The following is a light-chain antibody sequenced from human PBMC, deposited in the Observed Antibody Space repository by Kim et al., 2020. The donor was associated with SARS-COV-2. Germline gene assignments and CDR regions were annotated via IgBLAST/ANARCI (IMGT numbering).Light chain of an antibody. CDR1: DRDMGAYKY. CDR3: TSYAGSNNLDV. CDR2: EVN. J-gene: IGLJ1*01. Sequence: SVTISCTGTDRDMGAYKYVSWYQQHPGKAPKLMIYEVNRRPSGVPDRFSGSKSGNTASLTVSGLQAEDEADYYCTSYAGSNNLDVFGTGTKVTVL. V-gene: IGLV2-8*01.